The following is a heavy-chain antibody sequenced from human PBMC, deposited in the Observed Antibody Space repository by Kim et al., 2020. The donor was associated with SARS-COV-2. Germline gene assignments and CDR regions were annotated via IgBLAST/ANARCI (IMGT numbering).Heavy chain of an antibody. Sequence: LKSRVTISVDTSKNQFSLKLSSVTAADTAVYYCARHVRDQRMITFGGVIDFWGQGTLVTVSS. J-gene: IGHJ4*02. V-gene: IGHV4-39*01. D-gene: IGHD3-16*02. CDR3: ARHVRDQRMITFGGVIDF.